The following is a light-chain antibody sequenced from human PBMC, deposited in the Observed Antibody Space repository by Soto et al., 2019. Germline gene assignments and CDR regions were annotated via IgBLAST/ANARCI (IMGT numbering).Light chain of an antibody. CDR1: ESVSTSY. CDR3: QQYNNWPPWT. J-gene: IGKJ1*01. CDR2: GAS. V-gene: IGKV3-20*01. Sequence: EIVLTQSPGTLSLSPGERATLSCRASESVSTSYLAWYQQSPGQAPRLLIYGASNRATGIPDRFSGSGSGTEFTLTISSLQSEDFAVYYCQQYNNWPPWTFGQGTKVDI.